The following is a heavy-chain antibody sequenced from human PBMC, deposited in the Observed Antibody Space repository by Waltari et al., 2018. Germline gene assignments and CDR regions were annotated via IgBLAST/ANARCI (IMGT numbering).Heavy chain of an antibody. D-gene: IGHD1-1*01. Sequence: QVKLVQSGAEVKKHGSSVKVSCKASGSTFSSYALSWVRQAPGQGLEWMGGIIPIFGTANYAQKFQGRVTITADKSTSTAYMELSSLRSEDTAVYYCARAVPRSQDAFDIWGQGTMVTVSS. J-gene: IGHJ3*02. CDR2: IIPIFGTA. CDR1: GSTFSSYA. V-gene: IGHV1-69*14. CDR3: ARAVPRSQDAFDI.